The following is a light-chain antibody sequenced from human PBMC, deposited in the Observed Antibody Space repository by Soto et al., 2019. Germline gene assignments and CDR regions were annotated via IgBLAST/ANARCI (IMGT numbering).Light chain of an antibody. J-gene: IGLJ2*01. V-gene: IGLV2-14*01. CDR2: DVR. CDR1: SSDVGGYNY. Sequence: QSALTQPASVSGSPGQSITISCTGTSSDVGGYNYVSWYQQHPGKAPKLMIYDVRNRPSGVSNRFSGSKSGNTASLTLSGLQAEDEADYYCSSYTSSSTLVVFGGGTKLTVL. CDR3: SSYTSSSTLVV.